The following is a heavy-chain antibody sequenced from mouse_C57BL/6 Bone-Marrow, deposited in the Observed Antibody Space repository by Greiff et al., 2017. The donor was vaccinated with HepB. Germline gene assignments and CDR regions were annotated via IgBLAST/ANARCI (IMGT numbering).Heavy chain of an antibody. CDR3: ARHVVTTRDYYAMDY. Sequence: EVQGVESGGGLVQPGESLKLSCESNEYEFPSHDMSWVRKTPEKRLELVAAINSDGGSTYYPDTMERRFIISRDNTKKTLYLQMSSLRSEDTALYYCARHVVTTRDYYAMDYWGQGTSVTVSS. CDR1: EYEFPSHD. J-gene: IGHJ4*01. V-gene: IGHV5-2*01. CDR2: INSDGGST. D-gene: IGHD2-2*01.